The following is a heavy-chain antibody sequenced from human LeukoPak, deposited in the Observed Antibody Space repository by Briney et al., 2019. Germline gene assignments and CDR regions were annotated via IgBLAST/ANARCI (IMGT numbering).Heavy chain of an antibody. CDR3: TRGSLSGSSRDY. V-gene: IGHV1-8*01. D-gene: IGHD1-26*01. CDR1: GYTFTVYD. Sequence: ASVRVSFTASGYTFTVYDINWVRQAPGQGLEWMGWMNPNTGDTGYAQKFQGRVTMTRNTSIDTAYMELSGLRSEDTAVYYCTRGSLSGSSRDYWGQGTLVTVS. CDR2: MNPNTGDT. J-gene: IGHJ4*02.